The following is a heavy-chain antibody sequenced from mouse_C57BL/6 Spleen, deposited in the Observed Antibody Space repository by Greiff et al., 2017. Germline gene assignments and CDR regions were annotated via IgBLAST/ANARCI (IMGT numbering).Heavy chain of an antibody. Sequence: QVQLQQPGTELVKPGASVKLSCKASGYTFTSYWMHWVKQRPGQGLEWIGNINPSNGGTNYNEKFKSKATLTVDKSSSTAYMQLSSLTSEDSAVYYCARARGMVLREGYAMGYWGQGTSVTVSS. CDR1: GYTFTSYW. D-gene: IGHD2-10*02. CDR2: INPSNGGT. CDR3: ARARGMVLREGYAMGY. J-gene: IGHJ4*01. V-gene: IGHV1-53*01.